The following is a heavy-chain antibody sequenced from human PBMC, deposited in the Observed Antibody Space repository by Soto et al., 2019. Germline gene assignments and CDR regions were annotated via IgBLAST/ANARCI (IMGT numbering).Heavy chain of an antibody. CDR1: GDSISSFY. Sequence: SETLSLTCTVSGDSISSFYWTWIRQPPGKGLEWVGYIFSSGSTNYNPSLKSRVTISVDTSENQFSLKLTSVTAADTAVYYCAIVVYCSSAPCWPIGYFEYWGQGTLVTVS. V-gene: IGHV4-59*01. D-gene: IGHD2-2*01. CDR3: AIVVYCSSAPCWPIGYFEY. J-gene: IGHJ4*02. CDR2: IFSSGST.